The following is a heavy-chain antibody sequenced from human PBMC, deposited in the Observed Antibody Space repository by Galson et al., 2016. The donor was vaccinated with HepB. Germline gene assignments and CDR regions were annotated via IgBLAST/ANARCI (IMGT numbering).Heavy chain of an antibody. V-gene: IGHV3-33*01. CDR1: GFTFNNYG. D-gene: IGHD6-25*01. Sequence: SLRLSCAASGFTFNNYGMHWVRQAPGKGLEWVALIWYDGRNKYYADSVKGRFTISRDNSKNTRYLQMNSLRAEDTAVYYCVRDRAARDTVYYYGMDVWGQGATVTVSS. CDR3: VRDRAARDTVYYYGMDV. J-gene: IGHJ6*02. CDR2: IWYDGRNK.